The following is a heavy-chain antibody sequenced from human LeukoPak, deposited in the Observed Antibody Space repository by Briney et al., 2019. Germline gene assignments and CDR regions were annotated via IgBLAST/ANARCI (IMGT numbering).Heavy chain of an antibody. V-gene: IGHV1-18*01. CDR2: ISAYNGNT. D-gene: IGHD5-18*01. J-gene: IGHJ6*02. CDR3: ARVQVDTAMATHYYYGMDV. Sequence: ASVKVSCKASGGTFSSYAISWVRQAPGQGLEWMGWISAYNGNTNYAQKLQGRVTMTTDASTSTAYMELRSLRSDDTAVYYCARVQVDTAMATHYYYGMDVWGQGTTVTVSS. CDR1: GGTFSSYA.